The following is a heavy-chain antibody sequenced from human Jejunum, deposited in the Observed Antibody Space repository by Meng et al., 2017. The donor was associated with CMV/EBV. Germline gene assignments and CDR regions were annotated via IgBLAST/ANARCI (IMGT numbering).Heavy chain of an antibody. CDR1: GFTYSRYG. CDR3: AKDISRGYAYGYSDY. J-gene: IGHJ4*02. D-gene: IGHD5-18*01. Sequence: GFTYSRYGMHWVRQAPGKGLEWVAVIWFDATKKYYADSVKGRFTISRDNSKNMLYLQMNSLRAEDTAVYYCAKDISRGYAYGYSDYWGQGTLVPSPQ. V-gene: IGHV3-33*06. CDR2: IWFDATKK.